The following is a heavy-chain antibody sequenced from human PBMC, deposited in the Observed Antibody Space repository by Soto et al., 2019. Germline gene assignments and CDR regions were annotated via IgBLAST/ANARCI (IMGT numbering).Heavy chain of an antibody. CDR1: GFTFATYT. D-gene: IGHD7-27*01. V-gene: IGHV3-23*01. J-gene: IGHJ4*02. CDR2: IYGSGDST. CDR3: AKDALPDRSWDFDY. Sequence: GGSLRLSCAASGFTFATYTMNWVRQAPGKGLEWVSGIYGSGDSTFYADSVKGRFTISRDNSKNTLYLQMNSLRAEDTAVYYCAKDALPDRSWDFDYWGQGTLVTVSS.